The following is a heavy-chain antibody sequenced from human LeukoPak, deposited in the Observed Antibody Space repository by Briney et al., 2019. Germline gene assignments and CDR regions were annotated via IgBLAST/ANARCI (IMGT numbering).Heavy chain of an antibody. J-gene: IGHJ3*02. D-gene: IGHD2-21*02. CDR2: ISPVGSNP. Sequence: GGSLRLSCAASGFTFSSYGMHWVRQAPGKGLEWVAVISPVGSNPFYADSVRGRITISRDNSKDTLYLQMNSLRAEDTAVYHCAKERGDFDGFDIWGQGTMVTASS. CDR3: AKERGDFDGFDI. CDR1: GFTFSSYG. V-gene: IGHV3-30*18.